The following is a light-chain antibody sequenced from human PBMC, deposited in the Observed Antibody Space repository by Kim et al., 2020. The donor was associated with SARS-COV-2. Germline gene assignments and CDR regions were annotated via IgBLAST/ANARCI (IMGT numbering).Light chain of an antibody. CDR1: QSISSW. J-gene: IGKJ2*03. V-gene: IGKV1-5*03. Sequence: GDRVTITCRASQSISSWLAWYQQKPGKAPKLLIYKASSLESGVPSRFSGSGSGTEFTLTISSLQPDDFATYYCQQYNSYPYSFGQGTKLEI. CDR2: KAS. CDR3: QQYNSYPYS.